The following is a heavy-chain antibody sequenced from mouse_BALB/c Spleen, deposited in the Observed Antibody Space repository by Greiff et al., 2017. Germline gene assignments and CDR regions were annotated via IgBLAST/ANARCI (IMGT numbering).Heavy chain of an antibody. J-gene: IGHJ1*01. CDR1: GYSITSDYA. CDR2: ISYSGST. Sequence: VQLKESGPGLVKPSQSLSLTCTVTGYSITSDYAWNWIRQFPGNKLEWMGYISYSGSTSYNPSLKSRISITRDTSKNQFFLQLNSVTTEDTATYYCARSGGNYQRYFDVWGAGTTVTVSS. CDR3: ARSGGNYQRYFDV. D-gene: IGHD2-1*01. V-gene: IGHV3-2*02.